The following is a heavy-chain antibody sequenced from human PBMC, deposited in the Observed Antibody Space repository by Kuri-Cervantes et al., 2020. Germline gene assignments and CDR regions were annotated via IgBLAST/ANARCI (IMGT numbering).Heavy chain of an antibody. CDR3: ARERGTTMTKDDAFDI. J-gene: IGHJ3*02. Sequence: ASVKVSCKASGYTFTSYDINWVRQATGQGLEWMGWMNPNSGNTGYAQKFQGRVTMTRNTSISTAYMELSSLRSEDTAVYYCARERGTTMTKDDAFDIWGQGTMVTVSS. CDR1: GYTFTSYD. CDR2: MNPNSGNT. V-gene: IGHV1-8*01. D-gene: IGHD4-11*01.